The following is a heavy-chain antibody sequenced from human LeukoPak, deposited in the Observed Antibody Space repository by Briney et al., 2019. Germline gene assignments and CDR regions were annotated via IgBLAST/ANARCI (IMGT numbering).Heavy chain of an antibody. D-gene: IGHD1-7*01. CDR2: INDSERI. V-gene: IGHV4-34*01. Sequence: SETLSLTCAVYGGSFSNYYWGWIRQSPVKGLEWIGEINDSERIIYNPSLKSRFTISVDMSKNQFSLRLNSVTAADTAIYYCVRRWNYGIYYHIDVWGKGTTVTVSS. CDR1: GGSFSNYY. J-gene: IGHJ6*03. CDR3: VRRWNYGIYYHIDV.